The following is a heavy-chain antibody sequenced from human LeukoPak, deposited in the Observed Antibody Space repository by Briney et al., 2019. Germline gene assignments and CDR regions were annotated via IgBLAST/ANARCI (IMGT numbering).Heavy chain of an antibody. CDR2: ISGSGGST. CDR3: AKDRGVVTRYFDY. J-gene: IGHJ4*02. Sequence: GGSLRLSCAASGFTFSSYAMSWVRQAPGKGLEWVSAISGSGGSTHYADSVKGRFTISRDNSKNTLYLQMNSLRAEDTAVYYCAKDRGVVTRYFDYWGQGTLVTVSS. D-gene: IGHD4-23*01. CDR1: GFTFSSYA. V-gene: IGHV3-23*01.